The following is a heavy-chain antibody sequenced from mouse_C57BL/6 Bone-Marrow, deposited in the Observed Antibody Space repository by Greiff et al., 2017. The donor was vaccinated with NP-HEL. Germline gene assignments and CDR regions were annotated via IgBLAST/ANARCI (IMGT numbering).Heavy chain of an antibody. CDR2: INPYNGGT. D-gene: IGHD1-1*01. V-gene: IGHV1-19*01. CDR1: GYTFTDYY. CDR3: ANYGSSLWFAY. J-gene: IGHJ3*01. Sequence: VQLKQSGPVLVKPGASVKMSCKASGYTFTDYYMNWVKQSHGKSLEWIGVINPYNGGTSYNQKFKGKATLTVDKSSSTAYMELNSLTSEDSAVYYCANYGSSLWFAYWGQGTLVTVSA.